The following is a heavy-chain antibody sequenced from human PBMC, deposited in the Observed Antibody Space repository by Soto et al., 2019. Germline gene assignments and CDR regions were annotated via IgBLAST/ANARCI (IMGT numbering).Heavy chain of an antibody. J-gene: IGHJ4*02. CDR2: ITSSGSLK. CDR1: GFTFSGYG. D-gene: IGHD4-17*01. Sequence: GGSLRLSCAASGFTFSGYGLNWVRQAPGKGLEWVAYITSSGSLKYYADSLKGRFTISRDNVKNSLSLQMNSLRAEDTAVYYCATTVTRFDYWGQGTLVTVSS. V-gene: IGHV3-48*03. CDR3: ATTVTRFDY.